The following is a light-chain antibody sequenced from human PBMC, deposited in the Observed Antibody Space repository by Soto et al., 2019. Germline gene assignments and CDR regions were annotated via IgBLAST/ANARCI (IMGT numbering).Light chain of an antibody. Sequence: QSVLTQPPSVSGAPGQRVTLSCTGSGSNIGAGYDVDWYQHLPSTAPKVLIYGNTNRPSGVPDRFSGSKSGTSASLAITGLQAEDEADYYCQSYDSLSGSWVFGDGTKLTVL. CDR1: GSNIGAGYD. CDR3: QSYDSLSGSWV. CDR2: GNT. J-gene: IGLJ3*02. V-gene: IGLV1-40*01.